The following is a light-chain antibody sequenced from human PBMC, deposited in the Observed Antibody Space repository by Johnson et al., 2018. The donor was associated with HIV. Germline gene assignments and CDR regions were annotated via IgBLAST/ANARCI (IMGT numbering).Light chain of an antibody. Sequence: VLTQSPSVSAAPGQKVTISCSGSSSNIGNNYISWYQQHPGTAPKLLIYEDNRRPSGTPDRFSGSKSGTSATLGITGLQTGDEADYYCGTWDSSLTAYVFGTGTKVTVL. V-gene: IGLV1-51*02. CDR2: EDN. J-gene: IGLJ1*01. CDR1: SSNIGNNY. CDR3: GTWDSSLTAYV.